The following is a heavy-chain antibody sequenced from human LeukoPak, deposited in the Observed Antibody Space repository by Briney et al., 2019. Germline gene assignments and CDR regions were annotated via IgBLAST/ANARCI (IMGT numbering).Heavy chain of an antibody. CDR2: IYYSGST. D-gene: IGHD3-10*01. J-gene: IGHJ3*02. CDR1: GGSISSSSYY. CDR3: ARTITMVRGVINKDAFDI. V-gene: IGHV4-39*07. Sequence: PSETLSLTCTVSGGSISSSSYYWGWIRQPSGKGLEWIGSIYYSGSTYYNPSLKSRVTISVDTSKNQFSLKLSSVTAADTAVYYCARTITMVRGVINKDAFDIWGQGTMVTVSS.